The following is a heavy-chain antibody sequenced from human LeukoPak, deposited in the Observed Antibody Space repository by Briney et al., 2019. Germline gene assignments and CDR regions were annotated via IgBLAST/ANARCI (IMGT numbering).Heavy chain of an antibody. D-gene: IGHD5-24*01. CDR1: TFTFSDYW. J-gene: IGHJ4*02. V-gene: IGHV3-74*01. CDR2: ISDDGSST. Sequence: GGSLRLSCAASTFTFSDYWMHWVRQAPGKGLVWVSRISDDGSSTTYADSVRGRFTISRDNAKNSLYLQMNSLRAEDTAVYYCVRQGRWLQFDYWGQGTLVTVSS. CDR3: VRQGRWLQFDY.